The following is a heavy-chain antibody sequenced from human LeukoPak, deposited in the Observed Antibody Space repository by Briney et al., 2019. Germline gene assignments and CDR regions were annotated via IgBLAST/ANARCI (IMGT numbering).Heavy chain of an antibody. CDR1: GFIFSHFG. J-gene: IGHJ4*02. CDR3: ARDSCLIKTCLDY. V-gene: IGHV3-33*01. CDR2: IQSDGSQE. Sequence: PGGSLRLSCATSGFIFSHFGMHWVRQAPGKGLEWVAAIQSDGSQEYFADSVKGRSTISRDKSKSTMYLQIDTLRAEDTAVYYCARDSCLIKTCLDYWGQRTLVTVSS. D-gene: IGHD3-10*01.